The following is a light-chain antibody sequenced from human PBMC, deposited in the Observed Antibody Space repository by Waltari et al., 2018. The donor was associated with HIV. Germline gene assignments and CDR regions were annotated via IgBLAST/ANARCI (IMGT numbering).Light chain of an antibody. CDR3: CAYAGSTTYVI. CDR2: EVS. V-gene: IGLV2-23*02. J-gene: IGLJ2*01. Sequence: QSALTQPAYVSGSPGQSITISCTGTSSDVGGYHLVSWYQQHPGKAPKLMIYEVSKRPSGVSNRFSGSKSGNTASLTISGLQAEDEADYYCCAYAGSTTYVIFGGGTKLTVL. CDR1: SSDVGGYHL.